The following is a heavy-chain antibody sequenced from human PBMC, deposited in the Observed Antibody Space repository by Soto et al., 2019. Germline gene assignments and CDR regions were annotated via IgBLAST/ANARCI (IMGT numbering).Heavy chain of an antibody. Sequence: QVQLVQSGAEVKKPGASVKVSCKASGYTFTSYDINWVRQATGQGLEWMGWMNPNSGNTGYAQKFQGRVTMTRNTSISTAYMELSSLRSEAAAVYYCARERTGTTSMDVWGQGTTVTVSS. CDR2: MNPNSGNT. V-gene: IGHV1-8*01. CDR3: ARERTGTTSMDV. D-gene: IGHD1-1*01. CDR1: GYTFTSYD. J-gene: IGHJ6*02.